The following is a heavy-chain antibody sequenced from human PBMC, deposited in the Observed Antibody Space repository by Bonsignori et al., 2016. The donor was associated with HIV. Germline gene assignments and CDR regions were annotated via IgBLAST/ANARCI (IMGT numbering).Heavy chain of an antibody. CDR2: ISGSGGGT. V-gene: IGHV3-23*01. CDR1: GFTFRDYA. Sequence: GESLKISCAASGFTFRDYAMSWVRQAPGKGLEWVSTISGSGGGTYYADSMRGRFTISRDNSKNTLYLQIDSLRAEDTAVYFCARGRVIYGSGPYQAADYWGQGTLVTVSS. D-gene: IGHD6-19*01. J-gene: IGHJ4*02. CDR3: ARGRVIYGSGPYQAADY.